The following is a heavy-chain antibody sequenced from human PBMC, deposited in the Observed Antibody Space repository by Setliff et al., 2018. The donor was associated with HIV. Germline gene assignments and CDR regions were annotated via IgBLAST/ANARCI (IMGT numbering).Heavy chain of an antibody. Sequence: SETLSLTCAVSGYSISSGYYWGWVRQPPGKGLEWIGFVYLSGSITYNPSLKSRVTISIDRSKNEFSLKLSSVTAADTALYYCARDRDYGGNRDAFDIWGQGIMVTVSS. D-gene: IGHD4-17*01. CDR2: VYLSGSI. CDR1: GYSISSGYY. V-gene: IGHV4-38-2*02. CDR3: ARDRDYGGNRDAFDI. J-gene: IGHJ3*02.